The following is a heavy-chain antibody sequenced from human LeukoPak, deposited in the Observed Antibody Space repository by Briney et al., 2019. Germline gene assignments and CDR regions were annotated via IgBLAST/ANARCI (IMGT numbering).Heavy chain of an antibody. V-gene: IGHV3-7*03. CDR3: ARYQVAIDY. Sequence: PGGSLRLSCAASGFTVSSNYMTWVRQAPGKGLEWVANINKDGSEKNYVDSVKGRFTISRDNAKNSLYLQINSLRADDTAVYYCARYQVAIDYWGQGTLVTVSA. CDR2: INKDGSEK. J-gene: IGHJ4*02. CDR1: GFTVSSNY. D-gene: IGHD2-2*01.